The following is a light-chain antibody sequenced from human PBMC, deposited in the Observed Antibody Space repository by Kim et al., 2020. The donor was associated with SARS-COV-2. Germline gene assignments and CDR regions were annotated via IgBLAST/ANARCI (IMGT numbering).Light chain of an antibody. CDR2: QDI. CDR3: QAWDSSTLV. CDR1: KLGDKY. J-gene: IGLJ2*01. V-gene: IGLV3-1*01. Sequence: SVSPGQTASINCSGDKLGDKYASWYQQKPGQSPVLVIYQDIKRPSGIPERFSGSNSGNTATLTISGTQAMDEADYYCQAWDSSTLVFGGGTKPTVL.